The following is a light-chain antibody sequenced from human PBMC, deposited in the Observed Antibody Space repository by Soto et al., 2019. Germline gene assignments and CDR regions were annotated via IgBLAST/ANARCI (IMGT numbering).Light chain of an antibody. CDR1: SSNIGSGFD. CDR3: QSYDSGVTGSV. CDR2: SNT. Sequence: QSVLTQPPSVSGAPGQTGTISCTGSSSNIGSGFDVHWYQQVPGTAPKLVLYSNTARPSGVPDRFSGARSGSSGSLAITGLQPEDEADSYCQSYDSGVTGSVFGTGTQLTVL. J-gene: IGLJ1*01. V-gene: IGLV1-40*01.